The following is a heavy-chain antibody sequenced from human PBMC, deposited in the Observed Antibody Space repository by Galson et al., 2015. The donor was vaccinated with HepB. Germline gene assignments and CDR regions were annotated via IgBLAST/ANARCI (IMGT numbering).Heavy chain of an antibody. CDR2: IKQDGSEK. CDR3: ARDVAVADVGSFDI. Sequence: SLRLSCAASGFTFSRHWMSWVRQAPGKGLEWVANIKQDGSEKYYVDSVKGRFTISRENAKDSLYLQMNSLRAGDTAVYYCARDVAVADVGSFDIWGQGTMVTVSS. D-gene: IGHD6-19*01. V-gene: IGHV3-7*01. J-gene: IGHJ3*02. CDR1: GFTFSRHW.